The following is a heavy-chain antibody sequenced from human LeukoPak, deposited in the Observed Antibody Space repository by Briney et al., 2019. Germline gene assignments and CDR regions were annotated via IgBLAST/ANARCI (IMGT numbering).Heavy chain of an antibody. CDR1: GFTFNNFW. V-gene: IGHV3-7*01. D-gene: IGHD2/OR15-2a*01. J-gene: IGHJ6*03. Sequence: PGGSLRLSCEASGFTFNNFWMIWLRQAPGKGLVGGANIRYGGSEKYYVDSVKGRFTISRDHAKNSLYLQMNSLRAEDTAVYYCERESLLHYMDVWGKGTTVTVSS. CDR3: ERESLLHYMDV. CDR2: IRYGGSEK.